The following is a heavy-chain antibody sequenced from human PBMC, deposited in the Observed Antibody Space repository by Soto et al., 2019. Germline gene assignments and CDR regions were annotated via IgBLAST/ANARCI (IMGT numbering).Heavy chain of an antibody. CDR2: IYYSGET. CDR1: GDSISRYY. CDR3: ARDQGGEFLKGSGMDV. D-gene: IGHD3-10*01. Sequence: QVQLQESGPGLVKPSETLSLTCTVSGDSISRYYWSWIRLSPGKGLEWIGYIYYSGETNYNPSVKGRVTISVDRTKNPFSLKLSSLTAADTAVYYCARDQGGEFLKGSGMDVWGQGTTVTVSS. V-gene: IGHV4-59*01. J-gene: IGHJ6*02.